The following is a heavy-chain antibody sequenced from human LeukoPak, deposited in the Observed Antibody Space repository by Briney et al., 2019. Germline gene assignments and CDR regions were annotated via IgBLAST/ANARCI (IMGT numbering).Heavy chain of an antibody. V-gene: IGHV3-21*01. D-gene: IGHD3-3*01. CDR3: ARGYQSTLRFLEWSALVGAYNWFDP. CDR2: ISSSSSYI. Sequence: GGSLRLSCAASGFTFSSYSMNWVRQAPGKGLEWVSSISSSSSYIYYADSVKGRFTISRDNAKNSLYLQMNSLRAEDTAVYYCARGYQSTLRFLEWSALVGAYNWFDPWGQGTLVTVSS. J-gene: IGHJ5*02. CDR1: GFTFSSYS.